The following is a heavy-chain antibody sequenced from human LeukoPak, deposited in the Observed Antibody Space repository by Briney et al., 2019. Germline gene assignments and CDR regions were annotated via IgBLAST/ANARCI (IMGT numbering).Heavy chain of an antibody. CDR3: ARGYCSGGSCYIGEDLYNWFDP. CDR2: ISWNSGSI. CDR1: GFTFDDYA. Sequence: GGSLRLSCAASGFTFDDYAMHWVRPAPGKGLEWVSGISWNSGSIGYADSVKGRFTISRDNSKNTLYLQMNSLRAEDTAVYYCARGYCSGGSCYIGEDLYNWFDPWGQGTLITVSS. J-gene: IGHJ5*02. V-gene: IGHV3-9*01. D-gene: IGHD2-15*01.